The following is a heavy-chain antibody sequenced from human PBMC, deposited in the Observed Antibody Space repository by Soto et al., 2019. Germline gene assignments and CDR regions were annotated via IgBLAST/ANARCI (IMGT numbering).Heavy chain of an antibody. CDR1: GFNFSSYG. V-gene: IGHV3-30*18. CDR2: ISYDGSNK. J-gene: IGHJ5*02. CDR3: AKDLPWFDP. Sequence: PGGSLRLSCAASGFNFSSYGMHWVRQAPGKGLEWVAVISYDGSNKYYADSVKGRFTISRDNSKNTLYLQMNSLRAEDTAVYYCAKDLPWFDPWGQGTLVTVSS.